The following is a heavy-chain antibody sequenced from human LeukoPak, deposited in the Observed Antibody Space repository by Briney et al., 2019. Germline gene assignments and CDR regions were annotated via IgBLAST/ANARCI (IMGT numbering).Heavy chain of an antibody. V-gene: IGHV4-39*01. Sequence: SETLSLTCTVSGGSISSTYYYWGWIRQPPGKGLEWIGNFHYSGSNSYNPSLKSRVTISVDTSKNQFSLRLSSVTAADTVVYYCARQVTFGYAYAYYFDYWGQGTLVTVSS. J-gene: IGHJ4*02. CDR1: GGSISSTYYY. CDR2: FHYSGSN. D-gene: IGHD3-16*01. CDR3: ARQVTFGYAYAYYFDY.